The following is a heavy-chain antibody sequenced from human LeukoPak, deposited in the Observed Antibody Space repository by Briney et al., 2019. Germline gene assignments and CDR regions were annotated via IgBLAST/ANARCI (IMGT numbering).Heavy chain of an antibody. Sequence: GGSLRLSCAASGFTFSSYGMSWVRQAPGKGLEWVSAISGSGGSTYYADSVKGRFTISRDNFKHTLYLQMNSLRAEDTAVYYCARSGSGSYFLDYWGQGTLVTVSS. J-gene: IGHJ4*02. CDR3: ARSGSGSYFLDY. CDR1: GFTFSSYG. CDR2: ISGSGGST. V-gene: IGHV3-23*01. D-gene: IGHD3-10*01.